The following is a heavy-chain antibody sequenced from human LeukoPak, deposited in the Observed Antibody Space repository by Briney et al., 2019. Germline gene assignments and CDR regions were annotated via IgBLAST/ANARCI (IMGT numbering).Heavy chain of an antibody. V-gene: IGHV1-2*02. D-gene: IGHD2-15*01. J-gene: IGHJ5*02. CDR2: INPNSGGT. Sequence: GASVKVSCKASGYTFTGYYMHWVRQAPGQGLEWMGWINPNSGGTNYAQKFQGRVTMTRDTSISTAYMELSRLRSDDTAVYYCARELSKDYCSGGSCYSSHWFDPWGQGTLVTVSS. CDR1: GYTFTGYY. CDR3: ARELSKDYCSGGSCYSSHWFDP.